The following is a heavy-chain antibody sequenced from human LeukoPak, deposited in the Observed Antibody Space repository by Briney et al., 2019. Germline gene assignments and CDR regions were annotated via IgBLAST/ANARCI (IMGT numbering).Heavy chain of an antibody. D-gene: IGHD2-15*01. J-gene: IGHJ3*02. Sequence: SVTVSFKSSGGTFSSYAISWVRQAPGQGLEWMGGIIPIFGTANYAQKFQGRVTITTDESTSTAYMELSSLRSEDTAVYYCAGEILPSNAFDIWGQGTMVTVSS. CDR1: GGTFSSYA. V-gene: IGHV1-69*05. CDR3: AGEILPSNAFDI. CDR2: IIPIFGTA.